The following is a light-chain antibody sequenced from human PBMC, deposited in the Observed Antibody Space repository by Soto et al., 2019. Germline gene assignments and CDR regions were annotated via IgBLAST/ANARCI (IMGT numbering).Light chain of an antibody. Sequence: EIVMTQSPATLSVSPGERAILSCRASQSVSTNLGWYQQKPGQAPRLLILGASTRATGIPARFSGSGSGTEFTLTISSLQSEDSAVYYCQQYNNWPPFTFGQGTRLEIK. J-gene: IGKJ5*01. CDR2: GAS. V-gene: IGKV3-15*01. CDR3: QQYNNWPPFT. CDR1: QSVSTN.